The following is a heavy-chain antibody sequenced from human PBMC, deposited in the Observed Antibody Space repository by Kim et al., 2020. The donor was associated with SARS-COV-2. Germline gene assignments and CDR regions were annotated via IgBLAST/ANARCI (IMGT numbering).Heavy chain of an antibody. Sequence: LKSRVTISVDKSKNQFSLKLSSVTAADTAVYYCAREAYDFWSGYTFFDYWGQGTLVTVSS. J-gene: IGHJ4*02. D-gene: IGHD3-3*01. CDR3: AREAYDFWSGYTFFDY. V-gene: IGHV4-4*02.